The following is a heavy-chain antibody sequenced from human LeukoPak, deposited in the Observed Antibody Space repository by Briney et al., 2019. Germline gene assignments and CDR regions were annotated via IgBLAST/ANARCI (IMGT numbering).Heavy chain of an antibody. CDR2: ITSKTYGGTT. CDR1: GFSFGDYA. Sequence: GGSLRLSCTASGFSFGDYAMLWFRQAPGKGLEWVGFITSKTYGGTTEYAASVKGRFTISRDDSKSIAYLQMNSLKTEDTAVYYCTRDDYWGQGTLVTVSS. V-gene: IGHV3-49*03. CDR3: TRDDY. J-gene: IGHJ4*02.